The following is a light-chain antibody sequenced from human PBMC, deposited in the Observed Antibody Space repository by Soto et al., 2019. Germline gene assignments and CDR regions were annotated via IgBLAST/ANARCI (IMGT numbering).Light chain of an antibody. Sequence: DIQMTQSPSTLSASVGDRVTITCRASQSISSWLAWYQQKPGKAPKLLIYKASSLESGVPSRFSGSGSGTEFAPPISSLQPDDLSTYCGQVYSSYYTFGQGTKLEIK. CDR3: QVYSSYYT. CDR1: QSISSW. J-gene: IGKJ2*01. V-gene: IGKV1-5*03. CDR2: KAS.